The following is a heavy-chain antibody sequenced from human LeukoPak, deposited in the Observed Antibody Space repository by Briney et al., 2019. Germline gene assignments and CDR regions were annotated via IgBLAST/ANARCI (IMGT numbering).Heavy chain of an antibody. Sequence: PGGSLRLSCAASGFTFSSYSMNWVRQAPGKGLEWVSAISGSGGSTFYADSVKGRFSISRDNSKNTLYLQMNSLRVEDTAIYYCAKYSGDYFGDYWGQGNLVTVSS. V-gene: IGHV3-23*01. CDR3: AKYSGDYFGDY. CDR2: ISGSGGST. D-gene: IGHD1-26*01. J-gene: IGHJ4*02. CDR1: GFTFSSYS.